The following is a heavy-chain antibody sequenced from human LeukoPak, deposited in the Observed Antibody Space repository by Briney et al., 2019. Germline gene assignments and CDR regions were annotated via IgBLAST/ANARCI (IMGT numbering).Heavy chain of an antibody. CDR2: LSYDGSNK. D-gene: IGHD2-2*01. CDR1: GFTFNSYA. Sequence: GGSLRLSCAASGFTFNSYAMHWVRQAPGKGLEWVAVLSYDGSNKYYADSVRGRFTISRDNSKNTLYLQMNSLRTEDTAVYYCARKVPAATAIYAFDIWGQGTMVTISS. CDR3: ARKVPAATAIYAFDI. V-gene: IGHV3-30*04. J-gene: IGHJ3*02.